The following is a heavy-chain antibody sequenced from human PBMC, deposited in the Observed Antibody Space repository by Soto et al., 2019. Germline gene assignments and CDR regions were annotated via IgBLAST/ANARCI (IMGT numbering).Heavy chain of an antibody. Sequence: QVQLVQSGAEVKKPGASVKVSCKASGYTFTSYDINWVRQATGQGLEWMGWMNPNSGNTGYAQKFQGRVTMTRNTSTSTAYMGLSRLRSEDTAVYYCARERTGTASMDVWGQGTTVTVSS. J-gene: IGHJ6*02. D-gene: IGHD1-1*01. CDR2: MNPNSGNT. V-gene: IGHV1-8*01. CDR3: ARERTGTASMDV. CDR1: GYTFTSYD.